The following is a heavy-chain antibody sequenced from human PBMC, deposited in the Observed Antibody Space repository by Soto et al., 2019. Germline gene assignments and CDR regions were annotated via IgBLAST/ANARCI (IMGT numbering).Heavy chain of an antibody. CDR1: GFTFSDYY. CDR3: ARVLVGATPDAFDI. Sequence: PGGSLRLSCAASGFTFSDYYMSWIRQAPGKGLEWVSYISSSSSYTNYADSVKGRFTISRDNAKNSLYLQMNSLRAEDTAVYYCARVLVGATPDAFDIWGQGTMVTVSS. D-gene: IGHD1-26*01. V-gene: IGHV3-11*06. CDR2: ISSSSSYT. J-gene: IGHJ3*02.